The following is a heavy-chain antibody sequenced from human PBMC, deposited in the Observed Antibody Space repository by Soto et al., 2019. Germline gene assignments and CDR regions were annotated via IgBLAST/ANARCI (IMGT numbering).Heavy chain of an antibody. D-gene: IGHD5-12*01. Sequence: GGSLRLSCAASGFSISSYGFHWVRQAPGKGLEWVAVISYDARNEYYIDSVKGRYTISRDNSKNTVFLHMNNLRDEDTAVYYCARESDHPRGDSYYDTDVWGQGTTVTVSS. J-gene: IGHJ6*02. CDR2: ISYDARNE. CDR1: GFSISSYG. CDR3: ARESDHPRGDSYYDTDV. V-gene: IGHV3-30*03.